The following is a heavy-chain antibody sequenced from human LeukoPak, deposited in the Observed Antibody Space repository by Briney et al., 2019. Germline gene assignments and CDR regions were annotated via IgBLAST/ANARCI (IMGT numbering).Heavy chain of an antibody. D-gene: IGHD1-1*01. CDR2: IIPIFGTA. V-gene: IGHV1-69*06. J-gene: IGHJ4*02. CDR3: ARGYNWNDFDY. Sequence: GASVKVSCKDSGGTFSSYAISWVRQAPGQGLEWMGGIIPIFGTANYAQKFQGRVTITADKSTSTAYMELSSLRSEDTAVYYCARGYNWNDFDYWGQGTLVTVSS. CDR1: GGTFSSYA.